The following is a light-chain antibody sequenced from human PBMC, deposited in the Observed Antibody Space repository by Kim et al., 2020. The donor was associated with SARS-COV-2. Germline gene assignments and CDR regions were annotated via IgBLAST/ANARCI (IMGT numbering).Light chain of an antibody. CDR2: QDS. CDR1: KLGDKY. CDR3: QAWDSNTVV. J-gene: IGLJ2*01. Sequence: SYELTQPPSVSVSPGQTGSITCSGDKLGDKYASWYLQKPGQSPVLVMYQDSKRPSGIPERFSGSNSGNTATLTISGTQAMDEADYYCQAWDSNTVVFGGGTQLTAL. V-gene: IGLV3-1*01.